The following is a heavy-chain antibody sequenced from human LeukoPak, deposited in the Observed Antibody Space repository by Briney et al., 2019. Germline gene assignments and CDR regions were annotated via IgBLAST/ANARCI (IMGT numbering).Heavy chain of an antibody. CDR3: AREGYINYDYYYYYMDV. J-gene: IGHJ6*03. Sequence: SETLSLTCTVSGGSISSYYWSWIRQPAGKGLEWIGRIYTSGSTNYNPSLKSRVTMSVDTSKNQFSLKLSSVTAADTAVYYCAREGYINYDYYYYYMDVWGKGTTVTTSS. V-gene: IGHV4-4*07. CDR1: GGSISSYY. CDR2: IYTSGST. D-gene: IGHD4-11*01.